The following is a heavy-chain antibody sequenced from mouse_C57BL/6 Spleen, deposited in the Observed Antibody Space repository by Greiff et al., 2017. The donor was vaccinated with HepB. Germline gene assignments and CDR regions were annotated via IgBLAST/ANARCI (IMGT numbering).Heavy chain of an antibody. J-gene: IGHJ4*01. V-gene: IGHV14-4*01. CDR1: GFNIKDDY. Sequence: VQLKESGAELVRPGASVKLSCTASGFNIKDDYMHWVKQRPEQGLEWIGWIDPENGDTEYASKFQGKATITADTSSNTAYLQLSSLTSEDTAVYYCTTWGSFYYAMDYWGQGTSVTVSS. CDR2: IDPENGDT. CDR3: TTWGSFYYAMDY.